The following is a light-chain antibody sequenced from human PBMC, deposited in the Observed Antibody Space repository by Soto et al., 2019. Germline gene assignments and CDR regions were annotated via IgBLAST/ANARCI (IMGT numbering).Light chain of an antibody. V-gene: IGKV1-39*01. Sequence: DIQMTQSPSSLSASVGDRVTITCRARQNINSYLNWYQQKPGKAPKLLIYAASSLQSGVPSRFSGSGSGTDFTLTIGCLQSEDFATYYCQQYYSYPWTFGQGTKVDIK. J-gene: IGKJ1*01. CDR3: QQYYSYPWT. CDR1: QNINSY. CDR2: AAS.